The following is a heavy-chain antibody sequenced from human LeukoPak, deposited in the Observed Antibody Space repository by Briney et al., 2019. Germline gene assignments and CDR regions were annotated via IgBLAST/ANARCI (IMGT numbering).Heavy chain of an antibody. D-gene: IGHD3-3*01. CDR2: IYYSGST. CDR1: GGSISSYY. Sequence: SETLSLTCTVSGGSISSYYWSWIRQPPGKGLEWIGYIYYSGSTNYNPSLKSRVTISVDTSKNQFSLKLSSVTAADTAVYYYARNAPVDYDFWSGFRANWFDPWGQGTLVTVSS. V-gene: IGHV4-59*01. CDR3: ARNAPVDYDFWSGFRANWFDP. J-gene: IGHJ5*02.